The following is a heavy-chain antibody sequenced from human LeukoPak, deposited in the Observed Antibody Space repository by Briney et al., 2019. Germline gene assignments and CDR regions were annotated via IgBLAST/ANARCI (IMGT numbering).Heavy chain of an antibody. V-gene: IGHV4-59*01. D-gene: IGHD1-14*01. J-gene: IGHJ3*02. CDR1: GGSISRYY. Sequence: SPSETLSLTCTVPGGSISRYYWSWIRQPPGKGLEWIGYIYYSGSTNYNPSLKSRVTISVDTSKNQFSLNLTSVTAADTAVYYCASPAPEPDAFDIWGQGTMVTVSS. CDR2: IYYSGST. CDR3: ASPAPEPDAFDI.